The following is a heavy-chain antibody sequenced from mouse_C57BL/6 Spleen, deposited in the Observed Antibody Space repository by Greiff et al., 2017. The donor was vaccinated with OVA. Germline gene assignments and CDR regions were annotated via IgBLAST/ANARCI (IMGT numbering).Heavy chain of an antibody. D-gene: IGHD1-1*01. J-gene: IGHJ1*03. CDR3: ARSGVYGSSYWYFDV. CDR1: GYTFTSYW. CDR2: IDPNSGGT. V-gene: IGHV1-72*01. Sequence: QVHVKQPGAELVKPGASVKLSCKASGYTFTSYWMHWVKQRPGRGLEWIGRIDPNSGGTKYNEKFKSKATLTVDKPSSTAYMQLSSLTSEDSAVYYCARSGVYGSSYWYFDVWGTGTTVTVSS.